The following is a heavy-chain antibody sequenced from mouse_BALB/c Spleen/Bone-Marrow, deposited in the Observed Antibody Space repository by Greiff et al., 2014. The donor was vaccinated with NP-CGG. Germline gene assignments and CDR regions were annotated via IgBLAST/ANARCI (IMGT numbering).Heavy chain of an antibody. CDR2: IWSGGST. V-gene: IGHV2-2*02. CDR1: GFSLTSYG. CDR3: ARTGPSFAY. Sequence: VMLVESGPGLVQPSQSLSITCTVSGFSLTSYGVHWVRQSPGKGLEWLGIIWSGGSTGYNAAFISRLSISKDNSKSQVFFKMNSLQPNDTAIYYCARTGPSFAYWGQGTLVTVSA. J-gene: IGHJ3*01.